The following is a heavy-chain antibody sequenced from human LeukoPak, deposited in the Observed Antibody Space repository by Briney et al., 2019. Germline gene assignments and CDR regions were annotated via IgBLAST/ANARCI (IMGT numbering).Heavy chain of an antibody. CDR2: ISWDGGST. Sequence: PGKSLRLSCAASGFTFSSYGMHWVRQAPGKGLEWVSLISWDGGSTYYADSVKGRFTISRDNSKNSLYLQMNSLRTEDTALYYCAKGAGSGSYYFDYWGQGTLVTVSS. CDR1: GFTFSSYG. D-gene: IGHD3-10*01. V-gene: IGHV3-43*01. J-gene: IGHJ4*02. CDR3: AKGAGSGSYYFDY.